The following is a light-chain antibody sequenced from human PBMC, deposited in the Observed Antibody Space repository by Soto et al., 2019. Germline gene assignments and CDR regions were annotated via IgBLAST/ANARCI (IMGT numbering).Light chain of an antibody. V-gene: IGKV1-5*03. CDR3: QHYSGYST. J-gene: IGKJ1*01. CDR2: KAS. CDR1: QSISPW. Sequence: DSQMTQSPSTLSASVGGSVTITCRASQSISPWLAWYQQNPGTAPRLLIYKASSLESGVPSRFSGSASGTEFTLTISSLQPDDFATYYCQHYSGYSTFGQGTKVDIK.